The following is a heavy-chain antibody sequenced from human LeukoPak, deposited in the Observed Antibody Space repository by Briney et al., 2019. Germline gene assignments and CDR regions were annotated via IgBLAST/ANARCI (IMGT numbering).Heavy chain of an antibody. V-gene: IGHV3-23*01. CDR2: ISGSDDGT. CDR3: AKSPVSSCRGSFCYPFDY. CDR1: GFTFSTYA. J-gene: IGHJ4*02. D-gene: IGHD2-15*01. Sequence: GVLRLSSAASGFTFSTYAMSWVRQIPGKGLEWVSAISGSDDGTYYADSVKGRFTISRDNSRNTLYLQMNTLRAEDTAVYFCAKSPVSSCRGSFCYPFDYWGQGNLVTVSS.